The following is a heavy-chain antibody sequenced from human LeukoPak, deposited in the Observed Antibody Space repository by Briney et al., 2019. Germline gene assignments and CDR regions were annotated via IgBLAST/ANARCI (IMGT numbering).Heavy chain of an antibody. Sequence: QPGGSLRLSCAASGFTFSNYAVSWVRQAPGKGLEWVSTISDNGGSTYYADSVKGRFTISRDNSKNTLYLQMNNLRAEDTAVYYCANPAGRGWYVSDYWGQGTLVTVSS. D-gene: IGHD6-19*01. J-gene: IGHJ4*02. CDR2: ISDNGGST. CDR1: GFTFSNYA. V-gene: IGHV3-23*01. CDR3: ANPAGRGWYVSDY.